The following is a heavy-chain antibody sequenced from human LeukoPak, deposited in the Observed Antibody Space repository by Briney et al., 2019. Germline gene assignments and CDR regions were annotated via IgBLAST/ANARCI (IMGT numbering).Heavy chain of an antibody. J-gene: IGHJ5*02. Sequence: PSETLSLTCTVSGDSISTSNSYWGWIRQPPGKGLEWIGSIYYSGNTYYNPSLKSRVTISVDTSKNQFSLKLSSVTAADTAVYYCARGVPIVVLMVYAYTVNWFDPWGQGTLVTVSS. CDR3: ARGVPIVVLMVYAYTVNWFDP. V-gene: IGHV4-39*07. CDR1: GDSISTSNSY. CDR2: IYYSGNT. D-gene: IGHD2-8*01.